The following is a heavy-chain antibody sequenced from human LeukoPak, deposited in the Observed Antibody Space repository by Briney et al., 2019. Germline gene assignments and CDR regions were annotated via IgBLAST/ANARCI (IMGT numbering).Heavy chain of an antibody. CDR3: ARVLPGDYYDSSGSNWFDP. CDR1: GYTFTSYG. V-gene: IGHV1-18*01. Sequence: ASVKVSCKASGYTFTSYGISWVRQAPGQGLEWMGWISAYNGNTNYAQKLQGRVTMTTDTATSTAYMELRSLRSDDTAVYYCARVLPGDYYDSSGSNWFDPWGQGTLVTDSS. J-gene: IGHJ5*02. CDR2: ISAYNGNT. D-gene: IGHD3-22*01.